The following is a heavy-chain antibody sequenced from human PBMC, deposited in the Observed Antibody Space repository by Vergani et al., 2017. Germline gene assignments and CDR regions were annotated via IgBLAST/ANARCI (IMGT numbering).Heavy chain of an antibody. D-gene: IGHD3-3*01. CDR3: ARERNAYYDFWSGYYTQYYFDY. V-gene: IGHV3-20*04. Sequence: EVQLVESGGGVVRPGGSLRLSCAASGFTFDDYGMSRVRQAPGKGLEWVSGINWNGGSTGYADSVKGRFTISRDNAKNSLYLQMNSLRAEDPALYYCARERNAYYDFWSGYYTQYYFDYWGQGTLVTVSS. CDR1: GFTFDDYG. J-gene: IGHJ4*02. CDR2: INWNGGST.